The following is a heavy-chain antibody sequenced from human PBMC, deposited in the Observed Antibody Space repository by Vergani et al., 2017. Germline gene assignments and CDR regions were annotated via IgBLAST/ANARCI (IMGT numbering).Heavy chain of an antibody. J-gene: IGHJ5*02. CDR1: GFTFNQCG. D-gene: IGHD1-14*01. CDR3: ARDLRLLYNRFDP. Sequence: QVQLVESGGGVVQPGRSLRLSCAASGFTFNQCGMHWVRQAPGKGLEWEAVTWYDGNNKQYADSVKGRFTISRDNSKSTMYLQMNSLRDEDTGVYYCARDLRLLYNRFDPWGQGTLVTVSS. CDR2: TWYDGNNK. V-gene: IGHV3-33*01.